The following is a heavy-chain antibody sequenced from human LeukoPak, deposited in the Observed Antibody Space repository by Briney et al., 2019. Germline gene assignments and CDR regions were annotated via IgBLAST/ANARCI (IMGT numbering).Heavy chain of an antibody. CDR3: AKDRNGWPTNFDS. Sequence: GGSLRLSCAASGFTFNRSWMNWVRQAPGKGLEWVANMDPSGSQKRYVDSVKGRFTISKDNPGTSLYLEMYSLRAEDTAIYYCAKDRNGWPTNFDSWGQGTLVTVS. CDR1: GFTFNRSW. CDR2: MDPSGSQK. J-gene: IGHJ4*02. D-gene: IGHD6-19*01. V-gene: IGHV3-7*01.